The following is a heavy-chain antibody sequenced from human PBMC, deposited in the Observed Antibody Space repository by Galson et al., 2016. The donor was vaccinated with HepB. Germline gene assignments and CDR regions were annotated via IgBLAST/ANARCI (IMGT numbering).Heavy chain of an antibody. J-gene: IGHJ6*02. CDR3: ARVRSGYSGYANPYYYGMDV. CDR2: TYYRSKWYN. V-gene: IGHV6-1*01. D-gene: IGHD5-12*01. Sequence: CAISGDSVSSHSATWNWIRQSPSRGLEWLGRTYYRSKWYNDYALSVKSRITINPDTSRNQFSLQLNSVTPDDTAVYYCARVRSGYSGYANPYYYGMDVWGQGTLVTVSS. CDR1: GDSVSSHSAT.